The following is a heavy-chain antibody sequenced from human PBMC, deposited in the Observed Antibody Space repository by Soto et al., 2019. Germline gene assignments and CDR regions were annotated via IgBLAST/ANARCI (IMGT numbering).Heavy chain of an antibody. J-gene: IGHJ4*02. V-gene: IGHV4-59*08. CDR1: GGSIGNYY. CDR3: ARAWGANVFDF. D-gene: IGHD3-16*01. CDR2: IYYSGST. Sequence: SETLSLTCTVSGGSIGNYYCSWIRQPPGKGLEWIGYIYYSGSTNYNPSLKSRVTISVDTSKNQFSLKLSSVTAADTAVYYCARAWGANVFDFWGQGTLVTVS.